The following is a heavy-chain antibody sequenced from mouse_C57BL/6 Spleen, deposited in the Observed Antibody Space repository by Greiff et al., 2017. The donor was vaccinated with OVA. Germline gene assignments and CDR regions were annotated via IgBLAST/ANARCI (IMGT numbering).Heavy chain of an antibody. V-gene: IGHV1-69*01. J-gene: IGHJ2*01. CDR2: IDPSDSYT. D-gene: IGHD1-1*01. Sequence: VQLQQPGAELVMPGASVKLSCKASGYTFTSYWMHWVKQRPGQGLEWIGEIDPSDSYTNYNQKFKGKSTLTVDKSSSTAYMQLSSLTSEDSAVYYCARSPITTVVATNFDYWGQGTTLTVSS. CDR1: GYTFTSYW. CDR3: ARSPITTVVATNFDY.